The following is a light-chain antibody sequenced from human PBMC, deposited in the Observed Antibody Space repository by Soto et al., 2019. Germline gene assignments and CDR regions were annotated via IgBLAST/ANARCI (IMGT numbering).Light chain of an antibody. CDR1: QSLLHSDGYIY. CDR3: MQALQTPWT. V-gene: IGKV2-28*01. Sequence: DIVMTQSSLSLPVTPGEPASISCRSSQSLLHSDGYIYLDWYLQRPGQSPQLLICLGSNRASGVPDRFSGSGSGTHFTLTISRVEAEDFGVYYCMQALQTPWTFGQGTRVEVK. CDR2: LGS. J-gene: IGKJ1*01.